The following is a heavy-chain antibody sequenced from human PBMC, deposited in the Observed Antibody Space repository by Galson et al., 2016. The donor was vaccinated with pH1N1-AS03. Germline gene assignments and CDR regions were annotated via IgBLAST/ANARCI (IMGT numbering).Heavy chain of an antibody. CDR1: GYTFTAYY. CDR2: INSNTGDT. D-gene: IGHD4-17*01. J-gene: IGHJ4*02. V-gene: IGHV1-2*04. CDR3: ARAHDYGDFLLLM. Sequence: SVKVSCKASGYTFTAYYIHWVRQAPGQGLEWVGCINSNTGDTDYAQKFEGLVTMTRDTSISTVYMELSRLRPDDSAEYYCARAHDYGDFLLLMWGQGTLVSVSS.